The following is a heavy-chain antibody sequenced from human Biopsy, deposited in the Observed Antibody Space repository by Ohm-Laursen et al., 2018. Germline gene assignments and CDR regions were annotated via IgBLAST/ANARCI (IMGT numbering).Heavy chain of an antibody. V-gene: IGHV1-69*06. CDR2: IIPTFDTP. J-gene: IGHJ5*02. D-gene: IGHD3-10*01. CDR3: AGGAAKGNPYDH. CDR1: GGTFSSYV. Sequence: ASVKVSCKASGGTFSSYVISWVRQAPGQGLEWMGRIIPTFDTPTYAPDFQGRVTFTADKSTGTAHLDLSRLRSEDTAIYYCAGGAAKGNPYDHWGQGTPVTVSS.